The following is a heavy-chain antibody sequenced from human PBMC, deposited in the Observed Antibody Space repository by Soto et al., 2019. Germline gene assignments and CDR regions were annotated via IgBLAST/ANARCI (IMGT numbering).Heavy chain of an antibody. D-gene: IGHD3-16*01. J-gene: IGHJ6*02. CDR2: ISYDGSNK. CDR1: GFTFSSYA. V-gene: IGHV3-30-3*01. CDR3: ARAGGYNRVDYYYYYYGMDV. Sequence: QVQLVESGGGVVQPGRSLRLSCAASGFTFSSYAMHWVRQAPGKGLEWVAVISYDGSNKYYADSVKGRFTISRDNSKNTLYLQMNSLRAEDTAVYYCARAGGYNRVDYYYYYYGMDVWGQGTLVTVSS.